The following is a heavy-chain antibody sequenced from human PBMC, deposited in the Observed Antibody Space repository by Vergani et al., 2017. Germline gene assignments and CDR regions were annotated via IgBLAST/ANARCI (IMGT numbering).Heavy chain of an antibody. CDR2: INNDGHT. CDR3: AVRPGVNLVGGGIVKKRTFDY. CDR1: GESFSSFY. V-gene: IGHV4-34*02. Sequence: QVQLQQWGAGVVKPSGTLSLTCAVFGESFSSFYWSWIRQPPGKGLEWIGEINNDGHTNYNPSLESPVTVSRDTAKDQFSLNLMSVTAADTARYYCAVRPGVNLVGGGIVKKRTFDYWSQGSLVTVSS. D-gene: IGHD2-8*02. J-gene: IGHJ4*02.